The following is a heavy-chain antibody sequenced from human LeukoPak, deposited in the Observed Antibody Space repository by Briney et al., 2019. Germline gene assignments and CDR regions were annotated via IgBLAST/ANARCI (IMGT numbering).Heavy chain of an antibody. Sequence: GGSLRLSCTATGFTVSTNYMNWVRQAPGKGLEWVSVIYSGGSTYYADSVKGRFNISRDNSKNTVYLQMNSLRPEDTAVYYCARAEVLSFFDSWGQGTLVTVSS. CDR1: GFTVSTNY. V-gene: IGHV3-66*02. J-gene: IGHJ4*02. D-gene: IGHD4/OR15-4a*01. CDR2: IYSGGST. CDR3: ARAEVLSFFDS.